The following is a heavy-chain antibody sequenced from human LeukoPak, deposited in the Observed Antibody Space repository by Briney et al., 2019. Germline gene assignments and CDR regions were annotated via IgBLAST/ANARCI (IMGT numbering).Heavy chain of an antibody. Sequence: GGSLRLSCAASGFIFSTYWMNWVRQAPGKGLEWVANINQDGSEKYYVDSVKGRFTISRDSAKNSLYLQMNSLRAEDTAVYYCARGTLAAPGFDYWGQGILVTVSS. V-gene: IGHV3-7*04. CDR1: GFIFSTYW. CDR3: ARGTLAAPGFDY. CDR2: INQDGSEK. D-gene: IGHD6-19*01. J-gene: IGHJ4*02.